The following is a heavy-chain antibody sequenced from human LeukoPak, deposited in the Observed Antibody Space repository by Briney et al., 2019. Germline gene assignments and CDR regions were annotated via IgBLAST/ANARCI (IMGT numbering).Heavy chain of an antibody. J-gene: IGHJ4*02. Sequence: PGGSLRLSCAASGFTFSSYWMHWVRQAPGKGLVWVSRINSDGSITNYADSVKGRFTISRDNAKNTLYLQMNSLRAEDTAVYYCAMYNWNDDHLDYWGQGTLVTVSS. CDR1: GFTFSSYW. D-gene: IGHD1-1*01. CDR3: AMYNWNDDHLDY. CDR2: INSDGSIT. V-gene: IGHV3-74*01.